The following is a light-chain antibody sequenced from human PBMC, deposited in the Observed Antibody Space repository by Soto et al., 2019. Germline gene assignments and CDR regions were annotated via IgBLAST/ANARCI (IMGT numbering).Light chain of an antibody. Sequence: QSALTQPASVSGSPGQSITISCTGTSSDVGGYSYLSWYQQHPGKTPKLMIYEVSNRPSGVSHRFSGSKSGNTASLTISGLQTEDEADYYCSSFSSITREVFGGGTKVTVL. CDR1: SSDVGGYSY. J-gene: IGLJ2*01. CDR3: SSFSSITREV. CDR2: EVS. V-gene: IGLV2-14*01.